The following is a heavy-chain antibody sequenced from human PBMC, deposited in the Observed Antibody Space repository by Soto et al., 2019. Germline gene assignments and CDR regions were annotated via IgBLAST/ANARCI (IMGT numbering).Heavy chain of an antibody. CDR2: INPNSGGT. CDR1: GYTFTGYY. V-gene: IGHV1-2*02. J-gene: IGHJ3*02. D-gene: IGHD1-26*01. Sequence: ASVKVSCKASGYTFTGYYMHWVRQAPGQGLEWMGWINPNSGGTNYAQKFQGRVTMTRDTSISTAYMELSRLRSDDTAVYYCARVKSPTMLVRGLFAIWGQGTMVTVSS. CDR3: ARVKSPTMLVRGLFAI.